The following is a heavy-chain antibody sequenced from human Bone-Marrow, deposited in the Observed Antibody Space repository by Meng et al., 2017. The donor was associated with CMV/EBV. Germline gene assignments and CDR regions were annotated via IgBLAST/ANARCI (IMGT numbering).Heavy chain of an antibody. Sequence: ESLKISCTVSGGSISSSSYYWGWIRQPPGKGLEWIGSIYYSGSTYYNPSLKSRVTISVDTSKNQFSLKLSSVTAADTAVYYCAREDTAMVIYYGMDVWGQGTTVTVSS. CDR3: AREDTAMVIYYGMDV. J-gene: IGHJ6*02. CDR2: IYYSGST. V-gene: IGHV4-39*07. CDR1: GGSISSSSYY. D-gene: IGHD5-18*01.